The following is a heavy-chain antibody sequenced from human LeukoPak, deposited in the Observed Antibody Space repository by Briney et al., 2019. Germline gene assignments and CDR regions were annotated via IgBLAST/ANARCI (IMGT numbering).Heavy chain of an antibody. CDR2: MNPNSGNT. Sequence: GASVKVSCKASGYTFTTYDINWVRQATGQGLEWMGWMNPNSGNTGYAQKFQGRVTMTRNTSISTAYMELSSLRSEDTAVYYCARGGANVLRFLEWSPRVYYYYGMDVWGQGTTVTVSS. CDR1: GYTFTTYD. V-gene: IGHV1-8*02. J-gene: IGHJ6*02. CDR3: ARGGANVLRFLEWSPRVYYYYGMDV. D-gene: IGHD3-3*01.